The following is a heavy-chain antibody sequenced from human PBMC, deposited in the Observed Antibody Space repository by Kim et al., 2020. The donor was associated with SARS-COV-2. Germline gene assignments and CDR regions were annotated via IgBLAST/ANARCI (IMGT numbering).Heavy chain of an antibody. V-gene: IGHV3-7*01. CDR3: ARDQGWLRLGTLDY. Sequence: VDSVKGRFTISRDNAKNSLYLQMNSLRAEDTAVYYCARDQGWLRLGTLDYWGQGTLVTVSS. D-gene: IGHD5-12*01. J-gene: IGHJ4*02.